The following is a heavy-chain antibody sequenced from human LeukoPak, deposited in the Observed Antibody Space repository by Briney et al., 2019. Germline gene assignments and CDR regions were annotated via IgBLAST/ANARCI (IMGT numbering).Heavy chain of an antibody. CDR2: ISSSGSTI. CDR3: ATLGYCSGGSCYWYGMDV. CDR1: GFTFSSYE. V-gene: IGHV3-48*03. J-gene: IGHJ6*04. D-gene: IGHD2-15*01. Sequence: GGSLSLSCAASGFTFSSYEMNWVRQAPGKGLEWVSYISSSGSTIYYADSVKGRFTISRDNAKNSLYLQMNSLRAEDTAVYYCATLGYCSGGSCYWYGMDVWGKGTTVTVSS.